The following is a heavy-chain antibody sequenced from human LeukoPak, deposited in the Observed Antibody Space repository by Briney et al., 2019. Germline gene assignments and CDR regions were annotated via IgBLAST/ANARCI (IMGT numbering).Heavy chain of an antibody. CDR2: ISSSGSTI. CDR1: GFSFITYN. CDR3: AVLTYQLLDYYFDY. V-gene: IGHV3-48*01. Sequence: GGSLRLSCAASGFSFITYNMNWVRQAPGKGLEWVSYISSSGSTIYYADSVKGRFTISRDNAKNSLYLQMNSLRAEDTAVYYCAVLTYQLLDYYFDYWGQGTLVTVSS. J-gene: IGHJ4*02. D-gene: IGHD2-2*01.